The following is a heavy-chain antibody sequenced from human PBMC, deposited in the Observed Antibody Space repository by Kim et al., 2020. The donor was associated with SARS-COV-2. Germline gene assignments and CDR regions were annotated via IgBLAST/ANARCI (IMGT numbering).Heavy chain of an antibody. V-gene: IGHV1-69*13. D-gene: IGHD5-12*01. CDR2: IIPIFGTA. CDR3: ARGRVPVATLYYYYGMDV. CDR1: GGTFSSYA. Sequence: SVKVSCKASGGTFSSYAISWVRQAPGQGLEWMGGIIPIFGTANYAQKFQGRVTITADESTSTAYMELSSLRSEDTAVYYCARGRVPVATLYYYYGMDVWGQATTVTVSS. J-gene: IGHJ6*02.